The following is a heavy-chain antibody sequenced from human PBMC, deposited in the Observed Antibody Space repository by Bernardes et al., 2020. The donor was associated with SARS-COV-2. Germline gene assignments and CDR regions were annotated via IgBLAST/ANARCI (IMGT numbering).Heavy chain of an antibody. V-gene: IGHV5-51*01. CDR1: GYSLTRYW. D-gene: IGHD4-17*01. CDR2: IYPGDSDT. Sequence: GACLKNSSNGSGYSLTRYWVGWVRPIPGKGLEWMGIIYPGDSDTRYSPSFQGQVTISADKSISTAYLQWSSLKASDTAMYYCARSGSRDYGDYNWFDPWGQGTLVTVSS. CDR3: ARSGSRDYGDYNWFDP. J-gene: IGHJ5*02.